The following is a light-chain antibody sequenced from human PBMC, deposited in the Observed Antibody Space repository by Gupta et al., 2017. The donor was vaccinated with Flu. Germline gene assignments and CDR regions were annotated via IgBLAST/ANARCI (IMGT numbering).Light chain of an antibody. V-gene: IGLV2-14*03. CDR3: TSHTNSSVLGL. J-gene: IGLJ3*02. Sequence: QSALTQPAYVPGSPGPPSTISRTGTSSDIGGYNYVCWYQQHPGKAPKLIIYDVNNRPTGVSGRFSGSKSGNTASLTISGLQAEDEADYYCTSHTNSSVLGLFGGGTKLTVL. CDR2: DVN. CDR1: SSDIGGYNY.